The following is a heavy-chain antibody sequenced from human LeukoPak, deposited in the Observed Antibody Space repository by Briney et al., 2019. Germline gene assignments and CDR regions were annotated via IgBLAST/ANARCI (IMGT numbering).Heavy chain of an antibody. CDR1: GFTFSSYS. CDR3: ARDPMGATSRFYFDY. CDR2: IRSISSYI. V-gene: IGHV3-21*01. J-gene: IGHJ4*02. D-gene: IGHD1-26*01. Sequence: PGGSLRLSCAASGFTFSSYSMNWVRQAPGKGLEWVSSIRSISSYIYYADSVKGRFTISRDNAKNSLYLQMNSLRAEDTAVYYCARDPMGATSRFYFDYWGQGTLVTVSS.